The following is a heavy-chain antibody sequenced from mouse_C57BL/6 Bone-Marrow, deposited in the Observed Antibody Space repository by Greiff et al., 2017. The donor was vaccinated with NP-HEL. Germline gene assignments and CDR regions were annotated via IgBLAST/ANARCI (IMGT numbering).Heavy chain of an antibody. CDR1: GFSLTSYG. Sequence: QVQLKQSGPGLVQPSQSLSITCTVSGFSLTSYGVHWVRQSPGKGLEWLGVIWSGGSTDYNAAFISRPSISTDNSKSQVFFKMNSLQADDTAIYYCARNLNGYEGAWFAYWGQGTLVTVSA. J-gene: IGHJ3*01. CDR2: IWSGGST. D-gene: IGHD2-2*01. CDR3: ARNLNGYEGAWFAY. V-gene: IGHV2-2*01.